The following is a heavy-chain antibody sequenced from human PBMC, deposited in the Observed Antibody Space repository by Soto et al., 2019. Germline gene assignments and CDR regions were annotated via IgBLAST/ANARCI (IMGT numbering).Heavy chain of an antibody. J-gene: IGHJ4*02. CDR3: ARAVEQQLVTGFDY. D-gene: IGHD6-13*01. CDR1: GGSISSGDYY. Sequence: SETLSLTCTVSGGSISSGDYYWSWIRQPPGKGLEWIGYIYYSGSTYYNPSLKSRVTISVDTSKNQFSLKLSSVTAADTAVYYCARAVEQQLVTGFDYWGQGTLVTVSS. CDR2: IYYSGST. V-gene: IGHV4-30-4*01.